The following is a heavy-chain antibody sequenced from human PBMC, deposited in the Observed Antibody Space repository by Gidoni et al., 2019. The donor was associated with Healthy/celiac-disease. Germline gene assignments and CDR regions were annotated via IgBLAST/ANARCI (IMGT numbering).Heavy chain of an antibody. CDR3: ASPGEHYGFAFDI. Sequence: EVQLVESGGGLVQPGGSLRLSCAASGFTFSDHYMDWVRQAPGKGLEWVGRTRNKANSYTTEYAASVKGRFTISRDDSKNSLYLQMNSLKTEDTAVYYCASPGEHYGFAFDIWGQGTMVTVSS. J-gene: IGHJ3*02. CDR2: TRNKANSYTT. V-gene: IGHV3-72*01. CDR1: GFTFSDHY. D-gene: IGHD3-3*01.